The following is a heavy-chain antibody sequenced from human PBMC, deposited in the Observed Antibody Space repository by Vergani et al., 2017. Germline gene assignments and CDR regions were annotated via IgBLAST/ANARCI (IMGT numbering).Heavy chain of an antibody. V-gene: IGHV1-69*12. D-gene: IGHD3-10*01. CDR2: IIPIFGTA. Sequence: QVQLVQSGAEVKKPGSSVKVSCKASGGTFSSYAISWVRQAPGQGLEWMGGIIPIFGTANYAQKFQGRVTITADESTSTAYMELSSLRSEDTAVYYCAGIYYYGSGSHNYYYGMDVWGQGTTVTVSS. CDR3: AGIYYYGSGSHNYYYGMDV. J-gene: IGHJ6*02. CDR1: GGTFSSYA.